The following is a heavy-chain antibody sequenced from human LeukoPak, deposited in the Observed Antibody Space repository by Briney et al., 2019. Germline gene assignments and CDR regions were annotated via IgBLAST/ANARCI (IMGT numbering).Heavy chain of an antibody. V-gene: IGHV4-31*03. Sequence: SETLSLTCTVSGGSISSGGYYWSWIRQHPGKGLEWIGYIYYSGSTYYNPSLKSRVTISVDTSKNQFSLKLSSVTAADTAVYYCARDPSTSNYYGSGFDPWGQGTPVTVSS. CDR3: ARDPSTSNYYGSGFDP. CDR2: IYYSGST. CDR1: GGSISSGGYY. J-gene: IGHJ5*02. D-gene: IGHD3-10*01.